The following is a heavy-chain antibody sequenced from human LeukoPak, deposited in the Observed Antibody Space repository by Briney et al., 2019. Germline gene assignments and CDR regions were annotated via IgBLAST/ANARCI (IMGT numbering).Heavy chain of an antibody. V-gene: IGHV4-34*01. D-gene: IGHD3-10*01. CDR3: ARVDYYGSGTE. CDR2: INHSGRA. Sequence: SESLSLTCAVYGGSFSGYYWGWIRQPPGRGLEWIGEINHSGRANYNPSLKSRVTISVDTSKNQFSLKLSSVTAADTAVYYCARVDYYGSGTEWGQGTLVTVSS. J-gene: IGHJ4*02. CDR1: GGSFSGYY.